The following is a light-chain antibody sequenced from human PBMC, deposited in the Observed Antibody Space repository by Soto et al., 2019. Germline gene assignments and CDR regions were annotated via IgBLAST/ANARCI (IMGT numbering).Light chain of an antibody. CDR3: CSYAGSSTRYV. CDR1: SSDVGSYHL. J-gene: IGLJ1*01. CDR2: EVS. Sequence: QSALTQPGSVSGSPGQSITISCTGTSSDVGSYHLVSWYQQHPGKAPKLMIYEVSKRPSGVANRFSGSKSGNTASLTISGLQAEDEADYYCCSYAGSSTRYVFGSGTKLTVL. V-gene: IGLV2-23*02.